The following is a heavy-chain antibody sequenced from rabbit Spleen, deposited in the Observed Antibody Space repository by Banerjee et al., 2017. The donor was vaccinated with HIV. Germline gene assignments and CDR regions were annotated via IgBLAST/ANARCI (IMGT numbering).Heavy chain of an antibody. V-gene: IGHV1S40*01. Sequence: QSLEESGGGLVKPGASLTLTCTASGFSFSSNHDMCWVRQAPGKGLEWIACIDGGSSGISYFASWAKGRFTISKTSSTTVTLQMTSLTAADTATYFCARDSSSSFSSYGMDLWGQGTLVTVS. D-gene: IGHD1-1*01. CDR2: IDGGSSGIS. J-gene: IGHJ6*01. CDR1: GFSFSSNHD. CDR3: ARDSSSSFSSYGMDL.